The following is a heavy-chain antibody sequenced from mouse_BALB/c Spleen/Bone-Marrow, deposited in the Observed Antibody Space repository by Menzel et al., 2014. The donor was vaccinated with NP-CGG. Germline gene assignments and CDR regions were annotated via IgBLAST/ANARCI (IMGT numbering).Heavy chain of an antibody. D-gene: IGHD2-3*01. Sequence: EVQLQESGPELVKPGASVKISCKASGYSFTGYFMNWVKQSHGKSLGWIGRINPYNGDTSYNQKFKGKATLTVDKSSSTAHMELLSLTSEDSAVYYCGGQDGYYGGFAYWGQGTLVTVSA. J-gene: IGHJ3*01. CDR1: GYSFTGYF. CDR2: INPYNGDT. CDR3: GGQDGYYGGFAY. V-gene: IGHV1-37*01.